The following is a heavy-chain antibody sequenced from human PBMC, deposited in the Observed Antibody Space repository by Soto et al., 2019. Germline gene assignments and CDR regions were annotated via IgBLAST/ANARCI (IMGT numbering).Heavy chain of an antibody. CDR2: ISYDGSNK. V-gene: IGHV3-30-3*01. Sequence: LRLSCAASGFTFSSYAMHWVRQAPGKGLEWVAVISYDGSNKYYADSVKGRFTISRDNSKNTLYLQMNSLRAEDTAVYYCASLCSGGSCYYGMDVWGQGTTVTVSS. J-gene: IGHJ6*02. CDR1: GFTFSSYA. D-gene: IGHD2-15*01. CDR3: ASLCSGGSCYYGMDV.